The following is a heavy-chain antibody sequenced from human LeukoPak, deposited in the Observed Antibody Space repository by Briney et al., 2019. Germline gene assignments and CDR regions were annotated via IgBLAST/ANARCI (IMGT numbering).Heavy chain of an antibody. CDR3: ARGVYWSLDY. Sequence: GGSLRLSCAVSGFIFNTNGMNWVRQSPGKGLEWLATIAGGDESTYYADSVKGRFAISRDNSKNTVFLHMNSLRVEDTAVYYCARGVYWSLDYWGQGTPVTVSS. J-gene: IGHJ4*02. V-gene: IGHV3-23*01. CDR1: GFIFNTNG. D-gene: IGHD1-1*01. CDR2: IAGGDEST.